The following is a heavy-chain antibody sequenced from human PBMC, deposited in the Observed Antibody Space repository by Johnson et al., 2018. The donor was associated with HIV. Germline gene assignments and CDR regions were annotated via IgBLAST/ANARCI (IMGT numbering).Heavy chain of an antibody. CDR3: AREGQEFNDAFDI. D-gene: IGHD3-10*01. V-gene: IGHV3-30-3*01. J-gene: IGHJ3*02. CDR2: ISYDGSNK. CDR1: GFTFSSYA. Sequence: QVQLVESGGGVVQPGRSLRLSCAASGFTFSSYAMHWVRQAPGKGLEWVAVISYDGSNKYYADSVKGRFTISRDNAKNSLYLQMNSLRAEDTAVYYCAREGQEFNDAFDIWGQGTMVIVSS.